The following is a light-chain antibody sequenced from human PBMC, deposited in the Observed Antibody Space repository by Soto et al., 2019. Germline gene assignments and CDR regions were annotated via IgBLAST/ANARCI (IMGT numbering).Light chain of an antibody. V-gene: IGLV3-21*02. Sequence: SYELTQPPSVSVAPGQTARTTCGGNNIGSKSVHWYQQKPGQAPVLVVYDDSDRPSGIPERFSGSNSGNTATLTISRVEAGDEADYYCQVWDSSSDPWVFGGGTKLTVL. CDR3: QVWDSSSDPWV. CDR2: DDS. CDR1: NIGSKS. J-gene: IGLJ3*02.